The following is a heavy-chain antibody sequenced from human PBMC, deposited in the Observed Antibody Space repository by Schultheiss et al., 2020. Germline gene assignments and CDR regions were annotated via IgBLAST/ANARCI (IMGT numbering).Heavy chain of an antibody. CDR2: IYPGDSDT. Sequence: VESLQISCKGSGYSFTSYWIGWVRQMPGKGLEWMGIIYPGDSDTRYSPSFQGQVTISADKSISTAYLQWSSLKASDTAMYYCARRTSSSWYRAYDYWGPGNLGTVSS. CDR3: ARRTSSSWYRAYDY. J-gene: IGHJ4*02. V-gene: IGHV5-51*01. CDR1: GYSFTSYW. D-gene: IGHD6-13*01.